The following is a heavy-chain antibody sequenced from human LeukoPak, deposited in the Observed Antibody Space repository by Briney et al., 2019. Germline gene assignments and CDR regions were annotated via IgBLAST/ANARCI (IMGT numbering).Heavy chain of an antibody. J-gene: IGHJ3*02. D-gene: IGHD4-23*01. Sequence: GSLRLSCAASGFTLTRNHMNWVRQVPGKGLEWVSIIYSSDATYYADSVKGRFTISRDNSKNTLYLQMNSLRAEDTAVYYCAITLTVVTADAFDIWGQGTMVTVSP. CDR1: GFTLTRNH. CDR2: IYSSDAT. CDR3: AITLTVVTADAFDI. V-gene: IGHV3-66*02.